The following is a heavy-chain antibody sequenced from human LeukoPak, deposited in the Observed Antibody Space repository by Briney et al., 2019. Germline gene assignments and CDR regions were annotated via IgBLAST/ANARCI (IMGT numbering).Heavy chain of an antibody. CDR1: GYTFTSYW. Sequence: GEPLKISCKGSGYTFTSYWIGWVRQMPGKGLEWMGIIYPGDSDTRYSPSFQGQVTISADKSISTAYLQWSSLKASDTAMYYCARGFSTSFRPYYYGMDVWGQGTTVTVSS. J-gene: IGHJ6*02. CDR3: ARGFSTSFRPYYYGMDV. V-gene: IGHV5-51*01. CDR2: IYPGDSDT. D-gene: IGHD2-2*01.